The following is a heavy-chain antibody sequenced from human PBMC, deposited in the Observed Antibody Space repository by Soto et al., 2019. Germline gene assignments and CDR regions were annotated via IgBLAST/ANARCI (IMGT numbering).Heavy chain of an antibody. D-gene: IGHD3-22*01. Sequence: SSEDPRYTNKSKSRWWLHHYTKKGLEWMGWISAYNGNTNYAQKLQGRVTMTTDTSTSTAYMELRSLRSDDTAVYYCSSQGYYYDSSGYSTDAFDIWGKGTMVTVTS. CDR3: SSQGYYYDSSGYSTDAFDI. V-gene: IGHV1-18*01. J-gene: IGHJ3*02. CDR1: RYTNKSKS. CDR2: ISAYNGNT.